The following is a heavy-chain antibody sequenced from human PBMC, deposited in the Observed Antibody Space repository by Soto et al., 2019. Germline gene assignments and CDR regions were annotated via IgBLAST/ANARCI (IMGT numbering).Heavy chain of an antibody. Sequence: QVQLVESGGGVVQPGKSLRLSCAASGFLFSAYGMHWVRQAPGKGLEWLALIYYDGNTKNYADSVKGRFTISRDNSQNTLFLQMSSLRADDTGVYYCARVGGTVTSDFWGQGTLVTVSS. CDR2: IYYDGNTK. D-gene: IGHD4-17*01. CDR3: ARVGGTVTSDF. V-gene: IGHV3-33*01. J-gene: IGHJ4*02. CDR1: GFLFSAYG.